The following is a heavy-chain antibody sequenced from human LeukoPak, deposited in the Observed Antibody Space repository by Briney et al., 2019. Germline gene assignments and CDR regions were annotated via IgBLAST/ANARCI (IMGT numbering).Heavy chain of an antibody. CDR1: GGSFSGYY. J-gene: IGHJ5*02. D-gene: IGHD3-9*01. V-gene: IGHV4-34*01. CDR3: ARRKLVLRYFDWLPFSNWFDP. CDR2: INHSGST. Sequence: SETLSLTCAVYGGSFSGYYWSWIRQPPGKGLEWIGEINHSGSTNYNPSLKSRVTISVDTSKNQFSLKRSSVTAADTAVYYCARRKLVLRYFDWLPFSNWFDPWGQGTLVTVSS.